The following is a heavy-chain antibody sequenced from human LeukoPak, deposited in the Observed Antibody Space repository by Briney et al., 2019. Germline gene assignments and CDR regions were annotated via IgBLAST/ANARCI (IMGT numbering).Heavy chain of an antibody. V-gene: IGHV1-8*01. J-gene: IGHJ5*02. Sequence: ASVKVSCKASGYTFTSYDINWVRQATGQGLEWRGWMNPNSGNTGYAQKFQGRVTMTRNTSISTAYMELSSLRSEDTAVYYCARAPGIMARGWFDPWGQGTLVTVSS. D-gene: IGHD3-10*01. CDR1: GYTFTSYD. CDR3: ARAPGIMARGWFDP. CDR2: MNPNSGNT.